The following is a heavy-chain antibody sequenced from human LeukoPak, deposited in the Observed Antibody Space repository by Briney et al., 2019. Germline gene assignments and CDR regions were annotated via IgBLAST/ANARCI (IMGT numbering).Heavy chain of an antibody. Sequence: KPSETLSLTCTVSGGSISSYYWSWIRQPPGKGLEWIGYIYYSGSTNYNPSLKSRVTISVDTSKNQFSLKLSSVTAADTAVYYCARRLRVRGPYDYWGQGTLVTVSS. CDR2: IYYSGST. J-gene: IGHJ4*02. D-gene: IGHD3-10*01. CDR3: ARRLRVRGPYDY. V-gene: IGHV4-59*01. CDR1: GGSISSYY.